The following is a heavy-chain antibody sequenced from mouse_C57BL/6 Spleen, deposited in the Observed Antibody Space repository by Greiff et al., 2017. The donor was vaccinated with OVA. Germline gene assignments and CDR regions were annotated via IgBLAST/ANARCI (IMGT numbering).Heavy chain of an antibody. CDR1: GYTFTSYT. J-gene: IGHJ4*01. Sequence: VQLQQSGAELARPGASVKMSCKASGYTFTSYTMHWVKQRPGQGLEWIGYINPSSGYTKYNQKFKDKATLTADKSSSTAYMQLSSLTSEDSAVYDCARGGYYQRAMDYWGQGTSVTVSS. CDR2: INPSSGYT. CDR3: ARGGYYQRAMDY. D-gene: IGHD2-1*01. V-gene: IGHV1-4*01.